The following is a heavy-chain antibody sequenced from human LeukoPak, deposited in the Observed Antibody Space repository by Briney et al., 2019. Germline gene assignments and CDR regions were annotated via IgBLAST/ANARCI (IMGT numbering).Heavy chain of an antibody. Sequence: PSETLSLTCAVYGGSFSGYYWSWIRQPPGKGLEWIGEINHSGSTNYNPSLKSRVTISVDTSKNQFSLKLSSVTAADTAVYYCARFGRKMTAVKRGPNWFDSWGQGTLVTVSS. CDR3: ARFGRKMTAVKRGPNWFDS. CDR1: GGSFSGYY. J-gene: IGHJ5*01. D-gene: IGHD4-17*01. CDR2: INHSGST. V-gene: IGHV4-34*01.